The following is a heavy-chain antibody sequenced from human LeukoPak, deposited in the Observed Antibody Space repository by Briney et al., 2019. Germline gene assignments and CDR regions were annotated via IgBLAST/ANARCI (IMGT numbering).Heavy chain of an antibody. CDR1: GFTFSSYA. CDR3: AGGNYYDSSGYYFDYFYYGMDV. D-gene: IGHD3-22*01. J-gene: IGHJ6*02. Sequence: PGRSLRLSCVASGFTFSSYAMHWVRQAPGKGLEWVAVISYDGSNKYYADSVKGRFTISRDNSKNTLYLQMNSLRAEDTAVYYCAGGNYYDSSGYYFDYFYYGMDVWGQGTTVTVSS. CDR2: ISYDGSNK. V-gene: IGHV3-30-3*01.